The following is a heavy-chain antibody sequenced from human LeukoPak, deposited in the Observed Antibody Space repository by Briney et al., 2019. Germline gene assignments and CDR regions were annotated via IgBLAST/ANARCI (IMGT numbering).Heavy chain of an antibody. CDR3: ARVDEYYYDSSVLAEYFQH. V-gene: IGHV3-11*01. CDR2: ISSSGSTI. D-gene: IGHD3-22*01. CDR1: GFTFSDYY. J-gene: IGHJ1*01. Sequence: GGSLRLSCAASGFTFSDYYMSWIRQAPGKGLEWVSYISSSGSTIYYADSVKGRFTISRDNAKNSLYLQMNSLRAEDTAVYYCARVDEYYYDSSVLAEYFQHWGQGTLVTVSS.